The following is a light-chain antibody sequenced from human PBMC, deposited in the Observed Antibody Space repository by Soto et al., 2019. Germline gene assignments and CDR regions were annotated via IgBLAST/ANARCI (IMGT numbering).Light chain of an antibody. Sequence: DIHMTQSPSFVSASVGDRVTITCRASQSIDNWLAWYQQKPGKAPKRLIYAASSLQSGVPSRFSASGSGTEFTLTISSLQPEEFATYYCLQHNSYPLTFGGGTKVDIK. V-gene: IGKV1-17*01. CDR2: AAS. CDR1: QSIDNW. J-gene: IGKJ4*01. CDR3: LQHNSYPLT.